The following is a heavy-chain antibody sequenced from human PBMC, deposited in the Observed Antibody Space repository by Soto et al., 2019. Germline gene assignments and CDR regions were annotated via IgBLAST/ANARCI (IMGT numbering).Heavy chain of an antibody. Sequence: GGSLRLSCAASGFPFSSYAMSWVRKAPGKGLEWVSAISGSGGSTYYADSVKGRFTISRDNSKNTLYLQMNSLRAEDTAVYYCAKDPTQWLPYYFDYWGQGTLVTVSS. CDR1: GFPFSSYA. V-gene: IGHV3-23*01. D-gene: IGHD3-22*01. J-gene: IGHJ4*02. CDR3: AKDPTQWLPYYFDY. CDR2: ISGSGGST.